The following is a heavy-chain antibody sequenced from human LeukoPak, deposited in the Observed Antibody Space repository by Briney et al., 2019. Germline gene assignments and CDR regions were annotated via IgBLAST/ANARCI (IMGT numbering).Heavy chain of an antibody. CDR2: ISGGGGST. Sequence: GGSLRLSCAASGFTFTNYAMSWVRRAPGKGLEWVSGISGGGGSTYYADSVKGRFTISKDNSKNTLYLQMNSLRAEDTAVYYCAKGLFSRAFDYWGQGTLVTVSS. J-gene: IGHJ4*02. CDR3: AKGLFSRAFDY. V-gene: IGHV3-23*01. D-gene: IGHD2-15*01. CDR1: GFTFTNYA.